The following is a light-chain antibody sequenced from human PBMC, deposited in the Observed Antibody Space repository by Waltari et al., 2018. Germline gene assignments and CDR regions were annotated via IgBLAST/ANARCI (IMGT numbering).Light chain of an antibody. Sequence: DIVMTQSPDSLAVSLGERATINCKSSQSVLYSSNNKDYLAWFQQKPGQPPKLLISWASTRESGVPDRFSGSGSRTDFTLTISSLQAEDVAVYYCQQYYSTVRTFGQGTKVEIK. CDR3: QQYYSTVRT. CDR2: WAS. CDR1: QSVLYSSNNKDY. V-gene: IGKV4-1*01. J-gene: IGKJ1*01.